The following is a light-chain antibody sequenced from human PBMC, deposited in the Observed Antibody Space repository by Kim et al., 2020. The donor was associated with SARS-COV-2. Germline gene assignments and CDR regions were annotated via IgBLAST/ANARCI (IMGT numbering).Light chain of an antibody. CDR2: QDS. J-gene: IGLJ3*02. V-gene: IGLV3-1*01. Sequence: SVSPGQTASITCSGDKLEDKYACWYQQKPGQSPVLVIYQDSKRPSGIPERFSGSNSGNTATLTISGTQAMDEADYYCQAWDSTWVFGGGTQLTVL. CDR1: KLEDKY. CDR3: QAWDSTWV.